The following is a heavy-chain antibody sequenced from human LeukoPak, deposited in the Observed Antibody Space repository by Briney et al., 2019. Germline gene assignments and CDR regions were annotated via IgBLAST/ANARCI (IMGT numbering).Heavy chain of an antibody. CDR3: AKGERITIFY. D-gene: IGHD3-9*01. J-gene: IGHJ4*02. V-gene: IGHV3-30*04. Sequence: PGRSLRLSCAASGFTFSSYAMHWVRQAPGKGLEWVAVISYDGSNKYYADSVKGRFTISRDNSKDTLYLQMNSLRAEDTAVYYCAKGERITIFYWGQGTLVTVSS. CDR2: ISYDGSNK. CDR1: GFTFSSYA.